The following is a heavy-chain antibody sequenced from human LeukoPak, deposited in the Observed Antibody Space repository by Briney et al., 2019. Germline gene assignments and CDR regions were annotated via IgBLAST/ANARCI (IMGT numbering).Heavy chain of an antibody. D-gene: IGHD2-2*01. CDR3: AKAGTLGYCSSTSCPFDP. J-gene: IGHJ5*02. Sequence: LSGRSLRLSCAASGFTFDDYAMHWVPQAPGKGLVWVSGISWNSGSIGYADSVKGRFTISRDNAKNSLYLQMNSLRAEDTALYYCAKAGTLGYCSSTSCPFDPWGQGTLVTVSS. CDR2: ISWNSGSI. CDR1: GFTFDDYA. V-gene: IGHV3-9*01.